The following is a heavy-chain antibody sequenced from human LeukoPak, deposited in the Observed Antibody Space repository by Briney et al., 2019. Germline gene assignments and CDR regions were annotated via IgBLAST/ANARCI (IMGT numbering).Heavy chain of an antibody. CDR3: AKERWLSYFDY. V-gene: IGHV3-48*03. Sequence: GGSLRLSCAASGFTFSSYEMNWVRQAPGKGLEWVSYISSSGSTIYYADSVKGRFTISRDNAKKSLYLQMNSLRAEDTAVYYCAKERWLSYFDYWGQGTLVTVSS. CDR1: GFTFSSYE. CDR2: ISSSGSTI. J-gene: IGHJ4*02. D-gene: IGHD4-23*01.